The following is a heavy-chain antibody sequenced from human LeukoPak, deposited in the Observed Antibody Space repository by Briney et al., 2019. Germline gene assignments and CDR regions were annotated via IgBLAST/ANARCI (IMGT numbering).Heavy chain of an antibody. J-gene: IGHJ4*02. CDR3: AKRADQLLYFDY. D-gene: IGHD2-2*01. CDR1: GFTFSSEA. Sequence: PGGSLRLSCAVSGFTFSSEAMGWVRQLPGGGLKWVSTISPAGGTTYYAESMKGRFTISRDNSKNTLYLQMNSLRAEDTAVYYCAKRADQLLYFDYWGQGTLVTVSS. CDR2: ISPAGGTT. V-gene: IGHV3-23*01.